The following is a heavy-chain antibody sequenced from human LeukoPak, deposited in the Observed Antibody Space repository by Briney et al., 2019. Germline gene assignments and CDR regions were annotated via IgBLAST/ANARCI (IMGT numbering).Heavy chain of an antibody. CDR1: GFTFSDHY. J-gene: IGHJ4*02. CDR3: ARDRRPSVYGGLDN. V-gene: IGHV3-11*04. D-gene: IGHD4/OR15-4a*01. Sequence: GGSLRLSCAASGFTFSDHYMSRIRQAPGKGLEWVSYIGDSGTPIYYADSVKGRFTVSRDNAKNSLFLQMDSLRAEDTAVYYCARDRRPSVYGGLDNWGQGTLVTVSS. CDR2: IGDSGTPI.